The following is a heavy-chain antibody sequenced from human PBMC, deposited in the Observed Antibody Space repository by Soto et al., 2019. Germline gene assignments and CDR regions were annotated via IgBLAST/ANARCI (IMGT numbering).Heavy chain of an antibody. CDR2: IYHSGGT. J-gene: IGHJ6*02. CDR1: GAPSSGGGSS. Sequence: QLQLQESGSGLVKPSQTLSSPSAFPGAPSSGGGSSWGWFRRPPGKGLEWMGYIYHSGGTSYNPSLKSRVTISVDRSKNQFSLKLSSVTAADTAVYYCARVPDVWGQGTTVTVSS. CDR3: ARVPDV. V-gene: IGHV4-30-2*01.